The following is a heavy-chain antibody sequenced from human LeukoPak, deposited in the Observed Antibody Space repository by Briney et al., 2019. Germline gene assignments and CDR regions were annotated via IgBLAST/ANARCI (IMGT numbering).Heavy chain of an antibody. CDR3: ARDQGYCSGSRCIRWHDY. D-gene: IGHD2-15*01. CDR1: GFTFSSYS. Sequence: GGSLRLSCAASGFTFSSYSMNWVRQAPGKGLEWLSYISHTGDTIYYADSVKGRITISRDNAKDSLSLQMNSLRAEDTAVYYCARDQGYCSGSRCIRWHDYWGQGTLVTVSS. CDR2: ISHTGDTI. V-gene: IGHV3-48*01. J-gene: IGHJ4*02.